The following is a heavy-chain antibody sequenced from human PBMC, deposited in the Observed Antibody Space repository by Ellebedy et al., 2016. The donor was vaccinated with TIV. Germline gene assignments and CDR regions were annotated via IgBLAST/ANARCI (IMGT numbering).Heavy chain of an antibody. Sequence: GESLKISCAASGFTFSSNWMHWVRQAPGKGLEWVSSIRSTGSDKYYAESVKGRFTISRDNAQNTLFLQMNSLRVEDTAVYYCARGWSTPDSWGQGTLVIVSS. CDR1: GFTFSSNW. CDR3: ARGWSTPDS. D-gene: IGHD2-15*01. J-gene: IGHJ4*02. CDR2: IRSTGSDK. V-gene: IGHV3-21*06.